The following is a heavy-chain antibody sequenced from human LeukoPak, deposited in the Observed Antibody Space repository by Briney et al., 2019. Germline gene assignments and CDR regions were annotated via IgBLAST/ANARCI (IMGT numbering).Heavy chain of an antibody. J-gene: IGHJ4*02. D-gene: IGHD3-22*01. CDR1: GFTFSSYA. CDR2: ISGSGGST. V-gene: IGHV3-23*01. CDR3: AKDLAITMIVVVITAIDY. Sequence: PGGSLRLSCAASGFTFSSYAMSWVRQAPGKGLDWVSGISGSGGSTYYADSVKGRFTISRDNSKNTLYLQMNSLRAEDTAVYYCAKDLAITMIVVVITAIDYWGQGTLVTVSS.